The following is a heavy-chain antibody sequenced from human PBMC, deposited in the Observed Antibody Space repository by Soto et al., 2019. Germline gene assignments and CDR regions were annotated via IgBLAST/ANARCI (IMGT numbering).Heavy chain of an antibody. CDR2: IIPIFGTA. J-gene: IGHJ6*02. CDR3: ARFSGRYSYYYYGMDV. D-gene: IGHD1-26*01. Sequence: SVKVSCKASGGTFSSYAISWVRQAPGQGLEWMGGIIPIFGTANYAQKFQGRVTITADESTSTAYMELSSLRSEDTAVYYCARFSGRYSYYYYGMDVWGQGTTVTVYS. CDR1: GGTFSSYA. V-gene: IGHV1-69*13.